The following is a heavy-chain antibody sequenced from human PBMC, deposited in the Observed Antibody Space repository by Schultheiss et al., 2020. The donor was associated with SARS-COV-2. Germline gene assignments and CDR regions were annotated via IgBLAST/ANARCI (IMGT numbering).Heavy chain of an antibody. Sequence: SETLSLTCTVSGGSVSSGSYYWSWIRQHPGKGLEWIGYSYYSGSTYYNPSLKSRVTISVDTSKNQFSLKLSSVTAADTAVYYCARGHYYDSSGYYVGKGLGAMTLTYHHFDYWGQGTLVTGSS. CDR3: ARGHYYDSSGYYVGKGLGAMTLTYHHFDY. CDR2: SYYSGST. D-gene: IGHD3-22*01. CDR1: GGSVSSGSYY. V-gene: IGHV4-61*01. J-gene: IGHJ4*02.